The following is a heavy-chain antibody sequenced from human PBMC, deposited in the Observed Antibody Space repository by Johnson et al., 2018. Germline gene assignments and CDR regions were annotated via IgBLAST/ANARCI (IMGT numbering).Heavy chain of an antibody. CDR1: GFTFSSYG. CDR3: GKDISVWIVGTHDAFDI. V-gene: IGHV3-23*04. D-gene: IGHD1-26*01. CDR2: ISGSGSGT. Sequence: VQLVQSGGGLVQPGGSLRLSCAASGFTFSSYGMHWVRQAPGKGLEWVSAISGSGSGTYYADSVKGRFTISRNNSKNTLYLQMNSLRAEDTAGYYCGKDISVWIVGTHDAFDIWGQGTMVTVSS. J-gene: IGHJ3*02.